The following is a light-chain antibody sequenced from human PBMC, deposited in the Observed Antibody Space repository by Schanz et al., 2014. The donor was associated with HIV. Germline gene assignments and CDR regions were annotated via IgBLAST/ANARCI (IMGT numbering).Light chain of an antibody. V-gene: IGKV1-17*03. J-gene: IGKJ2*01. CDR1: QGVSTW. CDR3: LQYNSYPYT. CDR2: AAS. Sequence: DIQMTQSPSSVSASVGDRVTITCRASQGVSTWLAWYQQKPGKAPKRLIYAASSLQSGVPSRFSGSGSGTEFSLTISSLQSEDFATYYCLQYNSYPYTFGQGTKLEIK.